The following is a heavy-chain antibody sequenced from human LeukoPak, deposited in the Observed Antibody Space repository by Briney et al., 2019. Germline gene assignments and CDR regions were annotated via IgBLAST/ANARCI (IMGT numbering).Heavy chain of an antibody. Sequence: GGSLRLSCVASGLTLRSYWMSWVRQAPGKGPEWVATIKQDGSEKHYVDSVKGRFTISRDNAKNSLYLQMSSLRVADTAVYYCASGLTTVTADDAFDIWGQGTKVIVSS. D-gene: IGHD4-17*01. V-gene: IGHV3-7*01. CDR3: ASGLTTVTADDAFDI. CDR1: GLTLRSYW. J-gene: IGHJ3*02. CDR2: IKQDGSEK.